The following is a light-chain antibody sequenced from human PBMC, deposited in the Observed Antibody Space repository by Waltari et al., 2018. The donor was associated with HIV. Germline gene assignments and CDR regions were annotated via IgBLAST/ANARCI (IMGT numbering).Light chain of an antibody. V-gene: IGKV4-1*01. CDR2: WAS. CDR1: RTVLYNRNY. CDR3: QQYYSTPWT. J-gene: IGKJ1*01. Sequence: DIVMTQSPDSLAVSLGARATVTCTSSRTVLYNRNYLAWYQQKPGQPPKVLIYWASTRAIGVPDRFSGSGSGTDFSLTISRVQADDVAIYYCQQYYSTPWTFGQGTRVEIK.